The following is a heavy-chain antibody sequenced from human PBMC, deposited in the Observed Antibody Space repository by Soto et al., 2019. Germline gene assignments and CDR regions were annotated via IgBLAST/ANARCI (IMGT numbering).Heavy chain of an antibody. CDR1: GGTFSSYA. J-gene: IGHJ6*02. V-gene: IGHV1-69*06. CDR2: IIPIFGTA. Sequence: SVKVSCKASGGTFSSYAISWVRQAPGQGLEWMGGIIPIFGTANYSPSFQGHVTISADKSISTAYLQWSSLKASDTAMYYCASQYSSSWYSRTYYYYGMDVWGQGTTVTVSS. CDR3: ASQYSSSWYSRTYYYYGMDV. D-gene: IGHD6-13*01.